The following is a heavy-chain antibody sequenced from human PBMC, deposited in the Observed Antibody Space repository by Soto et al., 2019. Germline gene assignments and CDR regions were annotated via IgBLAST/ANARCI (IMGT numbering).Heavy chain of an antibody. D-gene: IGHD3-10*01. J-gene: IGHJ6*02. CDR2: IIPIFGTA. CDR3: ARDKGGYYGLGSYSHGMDV. Sequence: QVQLVQSGAEVKKPGSSVKVSCEASGGTFSSYAISWVRQAPGQGLEWMGGIIPIFGTANYAQKFQGRVTIIADESTSTAYMELSSLRSEDTAVYYCARDKGGYYGLGSYSHGMDVWGQGTTVTVSS. V-gene: IGHV1-69*01. CDR1: GGTFSSYA.